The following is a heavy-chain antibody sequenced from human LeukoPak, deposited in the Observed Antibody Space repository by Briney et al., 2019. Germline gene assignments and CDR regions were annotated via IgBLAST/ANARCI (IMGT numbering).Heavy chain of an antibody. Sequence: ASVKVSCKASGYSFTTYGISGVRQAPGQGLEWMGWINSNNGDTNYAGKVQDRVTMTTDTSTSTAYMELRSLRSDDTAAYYCARWRGFTGSIDENWFDPWGQGTLVTVSS. D-gene: IGHD3-3*01. CDR3: ARWRGFTGSIDENWFDP. CDR1: GYSFTTYG. CDR2: INSNNGDT. V-gene: IGHV1-18*01. J-gene: IGHJ5*02.